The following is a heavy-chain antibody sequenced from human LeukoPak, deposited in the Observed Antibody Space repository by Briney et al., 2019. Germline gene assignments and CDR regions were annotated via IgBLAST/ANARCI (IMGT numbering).Heavy chain of an antibody. CDR3: ARGLHDILTGYSHDY. V-gene: IGHV3-7*01. Sequence: PGGSLRLSCAASGFTFSRFWVSWVRHAPGKGLEWVANIKQDGSGECYVDSVKGRFTTSRDNAKNSLYLQINSLRAEDTAVYYCARGLHDILTGYSHDYWGQGTLVTVSS. CDR2: IKQDGSGE. CDR1: GFTFSRFW. D-gene: IGHD3-9*01. J-gene: IGHJ4*02.